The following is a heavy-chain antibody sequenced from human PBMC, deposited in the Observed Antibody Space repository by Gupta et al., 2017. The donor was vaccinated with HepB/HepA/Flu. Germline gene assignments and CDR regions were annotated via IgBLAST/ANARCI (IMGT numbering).Heavy chain of an antibody. D-gene: IGHD3-16*02. CDR1: GFTFSSYA. Sequence: EVQLLESGGGLVQPGGSLRLSCAASGFTFSSYAMSWVRRAPGKGLEWASAISGSGGSTYYADSVKGRFTISRDNSKNTLYLQMNSLRAEDTAVYCCAKSQVVISPWGYGDYWGQGTLVTVSS. V-gene: IGHV3-23*01. CDR3: AKSQVVISPWGYGDY. CDR2: ISGSGGST. J-gene: IGHJ4*02.